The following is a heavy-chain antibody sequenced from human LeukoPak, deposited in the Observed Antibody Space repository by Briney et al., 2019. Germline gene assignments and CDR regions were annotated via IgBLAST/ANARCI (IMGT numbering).Heavy chain of an antibody. CDR2: TWHGGS. CDR3: AREQSTSGHAGAFDI. Sequence: PGKSLRLSCTTSGFTLWRHGMHWVRQAPGKGLEWVAVTWHGGSDYADSVRGRFSVSRDIFGNTVYLQMDNLRVEDTALYYCAREQSTSGHAGAFDIWGQGTVVTVSS. J-gene: IGHJ3*02. CDR1: GFTLWRHG. V-gene: IGHV3-33*01. D-gene: IGHD5-12*01.